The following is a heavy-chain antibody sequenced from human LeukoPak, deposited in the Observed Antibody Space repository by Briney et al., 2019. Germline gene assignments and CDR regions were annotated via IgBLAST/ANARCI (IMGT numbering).Heavy chain of an antibody. CDR2: IYSSGST. CDR3: ARQGGSGWCTD. J-gene: IGHJ4*02. Sequence: SETLSLTCTVSRGSISSSGYYWGWIRQPPGKGLEWIGNIYSSGSTYYNPSLKSRVTVSVDTSKNQFSLRLSSVTAADTAVYYCARQGGSGWCTDRGQGTLVTVSS. V-gene: IGHV4-39*01. D-gene: IGHD6-19*01. CDR1: RGSISSSGYY.